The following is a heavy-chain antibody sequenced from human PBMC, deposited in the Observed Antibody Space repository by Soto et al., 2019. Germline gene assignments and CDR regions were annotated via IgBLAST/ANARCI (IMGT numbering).Heavy chain of an antibody. J-gene: IGHJ4*02. V-gene: IGHV4-31*03. CDR1: CGSLNSGGYY. Sequence: SSETPSLTLTFSCGSLNSGGYYRSWVRQHPGKGLEWIGYIYYSGSTYYNPSLKSRVTISVDTSKNQFSLKLSSVTAADTAVYYCARGQWPRPSDYWGQGTLVTVSS. CDR2: IYYSGST. D-gene: IGHD6-19*01. CDR3: ARGQWPRPSDY.